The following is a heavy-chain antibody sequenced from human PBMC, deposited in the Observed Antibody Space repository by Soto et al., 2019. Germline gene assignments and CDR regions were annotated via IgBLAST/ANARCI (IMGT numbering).Heavy chain of an antibody. CDR2: ISYDGADR. CDR3: ARGGVTTIYGDDLDL. V-gene: IGHV3-30-3*01. D-gene: IGHD2-21*02. Sequence: QVHLVESGGDVVQSGRSLRLSCVASGFNSRTHAMHWVRQAPGKGLEWVAVISYDGADRYDAESLKGRFTISRDNSRNTVFLQMNGLMTEDTGVYYCARGGVTTIYGDDLDLWGQGTRVTVSS. J-gene: IGHJ3*01. CDR1: GFNSRTHA.